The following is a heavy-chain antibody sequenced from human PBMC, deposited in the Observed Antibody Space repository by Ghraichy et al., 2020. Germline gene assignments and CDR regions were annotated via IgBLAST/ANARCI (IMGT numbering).Heavy chain of an antibody. CDR2: IISKTDGGTT. D-gene: IGHD4-23*01. V-gene: IGHV3-15*01. CDR3: TTDLHGATVVTPDYYYYGMDV. J-gene: IGHJ6*02. Sequence: GGSLRLSCAASGFTFSNAWMSWVRQAPGKGLEWVGRIISKTDGGTTDYAAPVKGRFTISRDDSKNTLYLQMNSLKTEDTAVYYCTTDLHGATVVTPDYYYYGMDVWGQGTTVTVSS. CDR1: GFTFSNAW.